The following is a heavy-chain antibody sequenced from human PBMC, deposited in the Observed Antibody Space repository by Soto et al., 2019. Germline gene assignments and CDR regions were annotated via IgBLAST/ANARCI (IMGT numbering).Heavy chain of an antibody. CDR2: ISWNSGRL. CDR3: AKEIQQLSPYYYGMDV. J-gene: IGHJ6*02. V-gene: IGHV3-9*01. Sequence: SLLLSCAASGFTFDGYAMHGVRQAPGKGLEWVSGISWNSGRLGYADSVNGRFTISRDNAKNSLYLQMNSLRAEDTALYYCAKEIQQLSPYYYGMDVWGQGTTVTVSS. CDR1: GFTFDGYA. D-gene: IGHD5-18*01.